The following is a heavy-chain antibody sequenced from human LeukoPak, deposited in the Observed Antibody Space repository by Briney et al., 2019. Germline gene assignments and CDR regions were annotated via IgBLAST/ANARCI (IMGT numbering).Heavy chain of an antibody. J-gene: IGHJ6*03. V-gene: IGHV4-4*07. Sequence: SETLSLTCTVSGGSIISNYWSWIRQSAGTGLEWTGRIYGSGITDYNPSLKSRVTMSLDTSRKQFSLRLTSVTAADTAVYYCARLKFYDSTGYSPGYYMDVWGKGTTVSVFS. CDR1: GGSIISNY. CDR3: ARLKFYDSTGYSPGYYMDV. CDR2: IYGSGIT. D-gene: IGHD3-22*01.